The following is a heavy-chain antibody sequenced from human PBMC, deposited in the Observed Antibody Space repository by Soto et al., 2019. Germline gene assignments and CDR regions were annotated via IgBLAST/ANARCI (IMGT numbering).Heavy chain of an antibody. CDR1: GYSFTSYW. D-gene: IGHD5-18*01. V-gene: IGHV5-10-1*01. J-gene: IGHJ6*02. Sequence: GESLKISCKGSGYSFTSYWISWVRQMPGKGLEWMWRIDPSDSYTNYSPSFQGHVTISADKSISTAYLQWSSLKASDTAMYYCARHRGSRGYIYVDPYYYGMDVWGQGTTVTV. CDR3: ARHRGSRGYIYVDPYYYGMDV. CDR2: IDPSDSYT.